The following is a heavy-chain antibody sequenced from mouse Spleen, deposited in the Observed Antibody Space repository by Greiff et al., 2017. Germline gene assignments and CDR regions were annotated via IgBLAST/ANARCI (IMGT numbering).Heavy chain of an antibody. V-gene: IGHV1-54*01. CDR3: SRGLGLDAMDY. CDR2: FNPGSGGT. D-gene: IGHD3-1*01. Sequence: VQLQQSGAELVRPGPSVKVSCTASGYAFTIYLIEWVKQRPGQGLEWIGVFNPGSGGTNYNEKFKGKATLTADKSSSTSYMQLRSRTSEDSAVYLCSRGLGLDAMDYWGQGPSFTISS. J-gene: IGHJ4*01. CDR1: GYAFTIYL.